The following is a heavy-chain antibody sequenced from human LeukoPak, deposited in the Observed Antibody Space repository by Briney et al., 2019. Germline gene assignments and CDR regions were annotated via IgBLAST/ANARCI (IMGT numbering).Heavy chain of an antibody. CDR2: INPNSGGT. Sequence: ASVKVSCKASGYTFTGYYMHWVGQAPGQGLEWMGWINPNSGGTNYAQKFQGRVTMTRDTSISTAYMELSRLRSDDTAVYYCARVVSGYSSSWYKEKGYYFDYWGQGTLVTVSS. D-gene: IGHD6-13*01. J-gene: IGHJ4*02. CDR1: GYTFTGYY. V-gene: IGHV1-2*02. CDR3: ARVVSGYSSSWYKEKGYYFDY.